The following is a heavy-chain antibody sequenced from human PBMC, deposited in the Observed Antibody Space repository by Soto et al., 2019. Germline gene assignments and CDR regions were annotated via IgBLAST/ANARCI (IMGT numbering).Heavy chain of an antibody. D-gene: IGHD5-18*01. Sequence: QVQLVESGGGVVQPGRSLRLSCAASGFTFSTYGMHWVRQAPGKGLEWVAVIWYDGSKKYYADSVKGRFTISRDNSKNTLYRQMSSRRAEDTAMYYCARIVDTAGMDVGGQGTTVTVSS. CDR1: GFTFSTYG. J-gene: IGHJ6*02. CDR2: IWYDGSKK. CDR3: ARIVDTAGMDV. V-gene: IGHV3-33*01.